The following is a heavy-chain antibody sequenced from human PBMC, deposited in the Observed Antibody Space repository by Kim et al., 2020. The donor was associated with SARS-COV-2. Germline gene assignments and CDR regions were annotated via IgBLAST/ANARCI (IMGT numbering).Heavy chain of an antibody. J-gene: IGHJ3*02. CDR3: AKKAKKWLLDAFDI. D-gene: IGHD3-22*01. Sequence: ADSATARFTSPRDNSKSPLYLQMKSLRAEDTAVYYCAKKAKKWLLDAFDIWGQGTMVTVSS. V-gene: IGHV3-23*01.